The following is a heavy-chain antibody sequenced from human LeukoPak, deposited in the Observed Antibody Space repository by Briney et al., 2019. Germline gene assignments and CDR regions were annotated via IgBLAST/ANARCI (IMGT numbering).Heavy chain of an antibody. J-gene: IGHJ1*01. CDR3: ARDGRSYGDCPH. CDR2: INPSADTT. V-gene: IGHV1-46*01. Sequence: ASVKVSCKASGYTFTSYYIHWVRQAPGQGREWRGIINPSADTTTYAQKFRGRVTMPRDTSTSTVYMDLSSLRSEDTAVYYCARDGRSYGDCPHWGQGNLVTVSS. D-gene: IGHD4-17*01. CDR1: GYTFTSYY.